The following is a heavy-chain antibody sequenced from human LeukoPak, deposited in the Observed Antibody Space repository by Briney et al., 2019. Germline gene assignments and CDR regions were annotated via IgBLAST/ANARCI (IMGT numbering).Heavy chain of an antibody. V-gene: IGHV3-53*01. Sequence: GGSLRLSCAASGFTVSSNYMSWVRQAPGKGLEWVSVIYSGGSTYYADSVKGRFTISRDNSENTLYLQMNSLRAEDTAVYYCARVQSSGWLLDYWGQGTLVTVSS. CDR1: GFTVSSNY. D-gene: IGHD6-19*01. CDR3: ARVQSSGWLLDY. CDR2: IYSGGST. J-gene: IGHJ4*02.